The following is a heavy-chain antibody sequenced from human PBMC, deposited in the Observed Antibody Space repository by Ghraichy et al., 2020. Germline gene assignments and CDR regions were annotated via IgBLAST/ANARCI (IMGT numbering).Heavy chain of an antibody. CDR1: GYTFTGYY. V-gene: IGHV1-2*06. J-gene: IGHJ4*02. D-gene: IGHD6-13*01. CDR2: INPNSGGT. CDR3: APIAAAGTLQNY. Sequence: ASVKVSCKASGYTFTGYYMHWVRQAPGQGLEWMGRINPNSGGTNYAQKFQGRVTMTRDTSISTAYMELSRLRSDDTAVYYCAPIAAAGTLQNYWGQGTLVTVSS.